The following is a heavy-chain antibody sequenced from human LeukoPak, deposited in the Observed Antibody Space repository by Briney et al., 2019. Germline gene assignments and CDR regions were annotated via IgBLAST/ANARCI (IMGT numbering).Heavy chain of an antibody. CDR3: AREDDSSAPTGAFDI. CDR2: IWYDGSNK. V-gene: IGHV3-33*01. Sequence: GGSLRLSCAASGFTFSSYGTHWVRQAPGKGLEWVAVIWYDGSNKYYADSVKGRFTISRDNSKNTLYLQMNSLRAEDTAVYYCAREDDSSAPTGAFDIWGQGTMVTVSS. J-gene: IGHJ3*02. CDR1: GFTFSSYG. D-gene: IGHD3-22*01.